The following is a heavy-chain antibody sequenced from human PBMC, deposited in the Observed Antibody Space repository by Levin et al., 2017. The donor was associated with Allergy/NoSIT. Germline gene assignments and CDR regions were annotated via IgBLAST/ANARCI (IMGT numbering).Heavy chain of an antibody. Sequence: SETLSLTCAVYGGSFSGYYWSWIRQPPGKGLEWIGEINHSGSTNYNPSLKSRVTISVDTSKNQFSLKLSSVTAADTAVYYCARAPYYDILTGYSRDYWGQGTLVTVSS. V-gene: IGHV4-34*01. D-gene: IGHD3-9*01. CDR1: GGSFSGYY. CDR2: INHSGST. J-gene: IGHJ4*02. CDR3: ARAPYYDILTGYSRDY.